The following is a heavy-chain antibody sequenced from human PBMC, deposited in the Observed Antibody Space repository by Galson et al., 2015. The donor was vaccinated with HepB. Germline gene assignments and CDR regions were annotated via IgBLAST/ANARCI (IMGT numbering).Heavy chain of an antibody. CDR1: GFAFRDYA. J-gene: IGHJ3*02. Sequence: SLRLSCAASGFAFRDYAMHWVRQAPGKGLEWVAYISHDENTKRFADSVQGRSTVSGDNPKDTLYLHLNSLKTEDTAVYYCATVAWKINPGFDIWGRGSMVTVSP. CDR2: ISHDENTK. CDR3: ATVAWKINPGFDI. V-gene: IGHV3-30*02. D-gene: IGHD1-1*01.